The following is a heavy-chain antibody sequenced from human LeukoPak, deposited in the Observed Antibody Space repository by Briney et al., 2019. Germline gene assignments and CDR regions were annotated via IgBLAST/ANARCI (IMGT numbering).Heavy chain of an antibody. Sequence: ASVKVSCKASGGTFSSYAISWVRQAPGQGLEWMGGIIPILGTANYAQKFQGRVTITTDESTSTAYMELSSLRSEDTAVYYCARGRDGYNYVGDYWGQGTLVTVSS. J-gene: IGHJ4*02. CDR3: ARGRDGYNYVGDY. D-gene: IGHD5-24*01. CDR2: IIPILGTA. CDR1: GGTFSSYA. V-gene: IGHV1-69*05.